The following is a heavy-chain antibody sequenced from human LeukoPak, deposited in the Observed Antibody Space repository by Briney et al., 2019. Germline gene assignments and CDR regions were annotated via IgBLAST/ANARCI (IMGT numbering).Heavy chain of an antibody. Sequence: PSETLSLTCTVSGGSISSSAYSWGCIRQPPGKGLDWIGNIYDSGNTYYNPSLKSRVTISVDTSKNQFSLKLSSVTAADTAVYYCARTSVKYYYGSGSYYIGDRQPRFDYWGQGTLVTASS. CDR3: ARTSVKYYYGSGSYYIGDRQPRFDY. J-gene: IGHJ4*02. CDR2: IYDSGNT. D-gene: IGHD3-10*01. V-gene: IGHV4-39*01. CDR1: GGSISSSAYS.